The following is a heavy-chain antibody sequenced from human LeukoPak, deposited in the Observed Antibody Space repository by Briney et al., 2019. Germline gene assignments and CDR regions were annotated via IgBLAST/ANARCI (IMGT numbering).Heavy chain of an antibody. CDR2: INSDGSST. J-gene: IGHJ4*02. D-gene: IGHD5-18*01. CDR3: ARDPASTAMVYLLSDPLDY. Sequence: PGGSLRLSCAASGFTFSSYWMHWVRQAPGKGLVWVSRINSDGSSTSYADSVKGRFTISRDNAKNTLYLQMNSLRAEDTAVYYCARDPASTAMVYLLSDPLDYWGQGTLVTVSS. CDR1: GFTFSSYW. V-gene: IGHV3-74*01.